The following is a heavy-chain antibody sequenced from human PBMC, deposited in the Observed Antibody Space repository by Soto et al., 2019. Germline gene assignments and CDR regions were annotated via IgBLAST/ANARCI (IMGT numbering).Heavy chain of an antibody. CDR3: ASMRGYYDSSGFEHRVWFDP. Sequence: SLTCTVSGGSISSYYLSWIRQPAGKGLEWIGRIYTSGSTNYNPSLKSRVTMSVDTSKSQFSLKLSSVTAADTAVYYCASMRGYYDSSGFEHRVWFDPWGQGTLVTVSS. CDR1: GGSISSYY. V-gene: IGHV4-4*07. J-gene: IGHJ5*02. CDR2: IYTSGST. D-gene: IGHD3-22*01.